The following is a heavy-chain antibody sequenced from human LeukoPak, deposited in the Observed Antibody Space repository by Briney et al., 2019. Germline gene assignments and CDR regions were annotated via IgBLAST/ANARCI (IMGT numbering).Heavy chain of an antibody. Sequence: ASVKVSCKASGYTFTIYGINWVRQAPGQGLEWMGWISAYNGNTNYAQKLQGRVTMTTDTSTSTAYMELRSLRSDDTAVYYCAREIRKTSYYYDSSGYEYWGQGTLVTVSS. D-gene: IGHD3-22*01. CDR3: AREIRKTSYYYDSSGYEY. J-gene: IGHJ4*02. CDR2: ISAYNGNT. V-gene: IGHV1-18*01. CDR1: GYTFTIYG.